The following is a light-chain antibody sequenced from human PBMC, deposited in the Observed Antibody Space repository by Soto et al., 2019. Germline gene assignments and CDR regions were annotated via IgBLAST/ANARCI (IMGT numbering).Light chain of an antibody. CDR3: LPYDSSTPVV. V-gene: IGLV1-40*01. CDR2: GTT. J-gene: IGLJ2*01. Sequence: QSVLTQSPSVSGAPGQRVTISCTGSSSNIGSGYDVQWFQHFPGKAPKLLIYGTTNRPSGVPDRFSGSKSGTSASLAITGLQAEDESEYYCLPYDSSTPVVIGGGTKLTVL. CDR1: SSNIGSGYD.